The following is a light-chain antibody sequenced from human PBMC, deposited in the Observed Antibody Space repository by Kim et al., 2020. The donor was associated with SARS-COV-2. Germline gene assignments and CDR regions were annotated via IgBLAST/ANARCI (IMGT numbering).Light chain of an antibody. V-gene: IGKV1-16*02. J-gene: IGKJ4*01. Sequence: DIQMTQSPSSLSASVGDRITITCRASQGISTYLAWFQQKPGKAPKSLIYAASNLQSGVPSKFSGSGSGTDFTLTISSLQPEDFATYYCQQYNSYPLTFGGGTKVDIK. CDR2: AAS. CDR3: QQYNSYPLT. CDR1: QGISTY.